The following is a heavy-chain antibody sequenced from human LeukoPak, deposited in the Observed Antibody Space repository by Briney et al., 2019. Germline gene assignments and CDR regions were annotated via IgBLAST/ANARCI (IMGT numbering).Heavy chain of an antibody. CDR3: ARGLRSSWYLIHAFDI. V-gene: IGHV4-34*01. D-gene: IGHD6-13*01. J-gene: IGHJ3*02. CDR1: GGSFSGYY. Sequence: PSETLPLTCAVYGGSFSGYYWSWIRQPPGKGLEWIGEINHSGSTNYNPSLKSRVTISVDTSKNQFSLKLSSVTAADTAVYYCARGLRSSWYLIHAFDIWGQRTMVTVSS. CDR2: INHSGST.